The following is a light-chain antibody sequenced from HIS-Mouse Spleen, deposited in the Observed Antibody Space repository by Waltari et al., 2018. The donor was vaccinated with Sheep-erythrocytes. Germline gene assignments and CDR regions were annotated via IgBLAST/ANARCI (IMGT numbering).Light chain of an antibody. Sequence: IQMTQSPSSLSASVGDRVTITCQASQDISNSLNWYQQKPGKAPKLLIYDASNLETGVPSRFSGSGSGTDFTFTISSLQPEDIATYYCQQYDNLLTFGGGTKVEIK. CDR3: QQYDNLLT. J-gene: IGKJ4*01. V-gene: IGKV1-33*01. CDR2: DAS. CDR1: QDISNS.